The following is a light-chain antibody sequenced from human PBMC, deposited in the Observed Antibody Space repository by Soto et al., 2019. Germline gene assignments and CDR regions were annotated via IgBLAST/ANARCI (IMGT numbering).Light chain of an antibody. CDR1: SSDVGGYNY. CDR3: SSYTSSSFYV. CDR2: DVS. V-gene: IGLV2-14*01. J-gene: IGLJ1*01. Sequence: QSALTQPASVSGSPGQSITISCPGTSSDVGGYNYVSWYQQHPGKAPKLMIYDVSNRPSGVSNRFSGSKSGNTASLTISGLQAEDEADYYCSSYTSSSFYVFGTGTKVTVL.